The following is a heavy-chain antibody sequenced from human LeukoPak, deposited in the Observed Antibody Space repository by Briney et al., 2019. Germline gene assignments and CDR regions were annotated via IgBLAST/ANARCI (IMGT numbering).Heavy chain of an antibody. J-gene: IGHJ4*02. CDR3: ARLGSIGYSYERYYFDY. CDR2: IIPILGIA. D-gene: IGHD5-18*01. CDR1: GYTFTSYY. Sequence: ASVKVSCKASGYTFTSYYMHWVRQAPGQGLEWMGRIIPILGIANYAQKFQGRVTITADKSTSTAYMELSSLRSEDTAVYYCARLGSIGYSYERYYFDYWGQGTLVTVSS. V-gene: IGHV1-69*02.